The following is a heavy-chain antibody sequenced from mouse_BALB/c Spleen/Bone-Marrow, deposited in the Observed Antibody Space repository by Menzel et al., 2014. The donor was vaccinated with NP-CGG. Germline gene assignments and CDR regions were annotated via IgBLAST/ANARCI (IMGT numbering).Heavy chain of an antibody. CDR3: SRDYGGTAWFAC. V-gene: IGHV14-3*02. CDR2: IDPANGNT. D-gene: IGHD1-1*01. J-gene: IGHJ3*01. Sequence: LVKSGAELVKPGASVKLSCTASGFNIKDTHMHWVKQGPEQGLEWIGRIDPANGNTKYDPNFQGKATITADTSSNTAYLQLSSLTSEDTAVYYCSRDYGGTAWFACWGHGTLVTVSA. CDR1: GFNIKDTH.